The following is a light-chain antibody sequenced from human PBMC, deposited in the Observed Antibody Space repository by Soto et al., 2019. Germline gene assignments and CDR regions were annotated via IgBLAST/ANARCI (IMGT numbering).Light chain of an antibody. V-gene: IGKV1-6*01. CDR3: LQDYNYPLT. CDR2: AAS. J-gene: IGKJ4*01. CDR1: QDIRSY. Sequence: AIQMTQSPSSLSASVGDRVTITCRASQDIRSYLGWYQQEPGKAPKLLIYAASSLQSGVPSRFSGSVSGTDFTLTINSLQPEDFATYYCLQDYNYPLTLGGGTKVEIK.